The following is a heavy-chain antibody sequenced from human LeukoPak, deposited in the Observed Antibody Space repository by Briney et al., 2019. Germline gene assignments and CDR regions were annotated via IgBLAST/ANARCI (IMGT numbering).Heavy chain of an antibody. CDR1: GFIFSNYG. Sequence: GRSLRLSCAASGFIFSNYGMHWVRQAPGKGLEWGEVISYDGSFKYYVDSVKGRFTISRDNSKNTLFLQMNSLRAEDTAVYYCAKGQRRHVDIVATIPFDYWGQGTLVTVSS. CDR3: AKGQRRHVDIVATIPFDY. CDR2: ISYDGSFK. D-gene: IGHD5-12*01. J-gene: IGHJ4*02. V-gene: IGHV3-30*18.